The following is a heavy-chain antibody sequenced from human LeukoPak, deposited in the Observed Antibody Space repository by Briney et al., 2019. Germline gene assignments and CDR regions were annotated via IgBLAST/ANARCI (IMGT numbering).Heavy chain of an antibody. J-gene: IGHJ4*02. V-gene: IGHV4-38-2*02. CDR1: GYSISSGYY. Sequence: PSETLSLTCTVSGYSISSGYYWGWIRQPPGKGLEWIGSIYYSGSTYYNPSLKSRVTISVDTSKNQFSLKLSSVTAADTAVYYCASLSYYYDSSGYNYWGQGTLVTVSS. CDR3: ASLSYYYDSSGYNY. D-gene: IGHD3-22*01. CDR2: IYYSGST.